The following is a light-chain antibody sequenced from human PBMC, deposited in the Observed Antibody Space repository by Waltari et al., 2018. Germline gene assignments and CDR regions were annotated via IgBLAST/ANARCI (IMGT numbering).Light chain of an antibody. J-gene: IGKJ1*01. CDR1: QSVSHY. Sequence: DIPMTQSPSSLSASVGDRVTINCRASQSVSHYLSWYQQKPGRAPVLLIYAASSLQSGVPSRFSGSGSGTDFTLTISSLQPDDFASYFCQQSFNVPTFGPGTRVEVK. CDR3: QQSFNVPT. V-gene: IGKV1-39*01. CDR2: AAS.